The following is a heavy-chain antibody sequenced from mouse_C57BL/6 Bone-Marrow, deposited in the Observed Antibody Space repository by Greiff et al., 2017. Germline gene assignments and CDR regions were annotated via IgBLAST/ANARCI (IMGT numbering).Heavy chain of an antibody. D-gene: IGHD2-1*01. V-gene: IGHV1-59*01. CDR3: AREELYYGNFYAMDY. Sequence: VQLQQPGAELVRPGTSVKLSCKASGYTFTSYWMHWVKQRPGQGLGWIGVIDPSDSYTNYNQKFKGKATLTVDTSSSTAYMQLSSLTSEDSAVYYCAREELYYGNFYAMDYWGQGTSVTVSS. J-gene: IGHJ4*01. CDR2: IDPSDSYT. CDR1: GYTFTSYW.